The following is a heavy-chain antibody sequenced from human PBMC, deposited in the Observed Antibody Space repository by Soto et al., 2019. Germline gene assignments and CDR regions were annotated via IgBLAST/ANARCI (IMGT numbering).Heavy chain of an antibody. V-gene: IGHV3-23*01. J-gene: IGHJ6*02. Sequence: GGSLRLSCAASGFTFSSYAVSWVRQAPGKGLEWVSAISGSGGSTYYADSVKGRFTISRDNSKNTLYLQMNSLRAEDTAVYYCAKFTRDIVVVPAAMAEPYGMDVWGQGTTVTVSS. CDR3: AKFTRDIVVVPAAMAEPYGMDV. CDR2: ISGSGGST. CDR1: GFTFSSYA. D-gene: IGHD2-2*01.